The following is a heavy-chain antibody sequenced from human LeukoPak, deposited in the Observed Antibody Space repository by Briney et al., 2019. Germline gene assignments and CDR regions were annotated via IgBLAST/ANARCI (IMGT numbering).Heavy chain of an antibody. CDR1: GDSISSYY. V-gene: IGHV4-4*07. CDR3: ARVVSRSSSSYFDY. Sequence: SETLSLTCTVSGDSISSYYWSWIRQPAGKGLECIWRIYISVNTNYNPSLKSRVTMSVDTSKNQFFLKLSSVTAADTAVYYCARVVSRSSSSYFDYWGQGTLVTVSS. CDR2: IYISVNT. D-gene: IGHD6-6*01. J-gene: IGHJ4*02.